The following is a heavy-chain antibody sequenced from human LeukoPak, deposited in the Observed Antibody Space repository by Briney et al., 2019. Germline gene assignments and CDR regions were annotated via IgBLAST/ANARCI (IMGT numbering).Heavy chain of an antibody. CDR1: GYTFTSYA. V-gene: IGHV1-3*01. D-gene: IGHD2-2*02. J-gene: IGHJ4*02. CDR2: INASNGST. Sequence: GASVKVSCKASGYTFTSYAMHWVRQAPGQRLEWMGWINASNGSTKYSQKLQGRVTITRDTSASTAYMELSSLRSEDTAVYYCAREDCSSTSCYNYWGQATVATVS. CDR3: AREDCSSTSCYNY.